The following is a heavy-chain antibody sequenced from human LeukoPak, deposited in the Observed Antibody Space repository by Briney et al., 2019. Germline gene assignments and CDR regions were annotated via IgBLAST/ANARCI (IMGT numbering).Heavy chain of an antibody. D-gene: IGHD6-6*01. CDR3: AKSKVAARPDYYYYYYMDV. V-gene: IGHV3-23*01. CDR2: ISGSGGST. J-gene: IGHJ6*03. Sequence: GGSLRLSCAASGFTFSSYAMSWVRQAPGKGLEWVSAISGSGGSTYYADSVKGRFTISRDNSKNTLYLQMNSLRAEDTAVYYCAKSKVAARPDYYYYYYMDVWGKGTTVTVSS. CDR1: GFTFSSYA.